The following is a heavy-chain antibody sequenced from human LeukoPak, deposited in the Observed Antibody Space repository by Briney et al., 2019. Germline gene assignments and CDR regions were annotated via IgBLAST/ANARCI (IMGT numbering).Heavy chain of an antibody. CDR2: INPNSGGT. D-gene: IGHD1-7*01. J-gene: IGHJ4*02. CDR3: ARMGITRTRQIDY. CDR1: GYTFTGYY. Sequence: GASVKVSCKASGYTFTGYYMHWVRQAPGQGLEWMGWINPNSGGTNYAQKFRGRVTMTRDTSISTAYMELSRLRSDDTAVYYCARMGITRTRQIDYWGQGTLVTVSS. V-gene: IGHV1-2*02.